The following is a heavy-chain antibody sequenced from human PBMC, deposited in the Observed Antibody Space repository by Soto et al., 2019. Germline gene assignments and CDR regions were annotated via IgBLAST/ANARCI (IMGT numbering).Heavy chain of an antibody. CDR1: GFTFSSYG. CDR3: ATYYDSSGPPRSYYLDN. V-gene: IGHV3-30*03. J-gene: IGHJ4*02. CDR2: TLHDGSND. D-gene: IGHD3-22*01. Sequence: QVQLVESGGGVVQPGTSLRLSCAASGFTFSSYGMQWVRQAPGKGLECVALTLHDGSNDYYVDSVKGRFTISRDNSKKTLYLQMNSLRSEDTAYYYCATYYDSSGPPRSYYLDNWGQGTRVTVSS.